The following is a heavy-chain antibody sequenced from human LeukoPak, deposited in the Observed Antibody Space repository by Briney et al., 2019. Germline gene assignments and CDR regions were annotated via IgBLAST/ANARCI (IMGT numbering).Heavy chain of an antibody. J-gene: IGHJ4*02. CDR2: IRYDGSNK. V-gene: IGHV3-30*02. CDR3: AKDLWYYYGSGSYYFPDY. D-gene: IGHD3-10*01. CDR1: GFTFSSYG. Sequence: PGGSLRLSCAASGFTFSSYGMHWVRQAPGKGLEWVAFIRYDGSNKYCADSVKGRFTISRDNSKDTLYLQMNSLRAEDTAVYYCAKDLWYYYGSGSYYFPDYWGQGTLVTVSS.